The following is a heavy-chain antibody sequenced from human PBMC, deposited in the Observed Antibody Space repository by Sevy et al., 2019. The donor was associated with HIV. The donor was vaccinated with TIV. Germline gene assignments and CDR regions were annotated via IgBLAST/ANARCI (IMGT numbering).Heavy chain of an antibody. CDR2: ISGSGGST. J-gene: IGHJ4*02. Sequence: GGSLRLSCAASGFTFSSYAMSWVRQAPGKGLEWVSAISGSGGSTYYAHSVKGRFTISRDNSKNTLYLQMNSLRAEDTAVYYCAKSVGQFSGSWYLIFPFDSWGQGTLVTVSS. V-gene: IGHV3-23*01. CDR3: AKSVGQFSGSWYLIFPFDS. CDR1: GFTFSSYA. D-gene: IGHD6-13*01.